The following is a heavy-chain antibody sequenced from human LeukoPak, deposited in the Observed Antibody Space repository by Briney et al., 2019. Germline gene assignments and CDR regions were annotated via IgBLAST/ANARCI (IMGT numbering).Heavy chain of an antibody. J-gene: IGHJ4*02. CDR1: GLAFSAYK. CDR3: ASIDGYNYEPD. D-gene: IGHD5-24*01. Sequence: GGSLRLSCAASGLAFSAYKMHWVRQAPGKGLEWVAVISYDGSNKYYADSVKGRFTISRDNSKNTLYLQMNSLRAEDTAVYYCASIDGYNYEPDWGQGTLVTVSS. CDR2: ISYDGSNK. V-gene: IGHV3-30-3*01.